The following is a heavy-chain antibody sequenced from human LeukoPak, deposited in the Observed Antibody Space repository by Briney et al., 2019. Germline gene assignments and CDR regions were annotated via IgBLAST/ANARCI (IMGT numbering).Heavy chain of an antibody. CDR3: ARGHTAVTRRFDF. CDR1: GFTFTTYS. CDR2: ISSGSSAI. D-gene: IGHD4-17*01. J-gene: IGHJ4*02. V-gene: IGHV3-21*01. Sequence: AGGSLRLSCEASGFTFTTYSMTWVRQAPGKGLEWVSIISSGSSAIFSADALKGRFTISRDDAKNLLYLDMNSLRAEDTAVYYCARGHTAVTRRFDFWGQGTLVTVSS.